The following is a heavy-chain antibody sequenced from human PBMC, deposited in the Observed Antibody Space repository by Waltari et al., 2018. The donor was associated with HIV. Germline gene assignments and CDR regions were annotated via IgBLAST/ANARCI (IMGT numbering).Heavy chain of an antibody. CDR1: GGSISSGGYY. J-gene: IGHJ6*02. D-gene: IGHD3-3*01. CDR3: ARDHATIFGGGGRDYGMDV. Sequence: QVQLQESGAGLVKPSQTLSLTCPVSGGSISSGGYYWSWIRQHPGRGLEWIGYIYYSGSTYSNPSLKSRVTISVDTSKNQFSLKLSSVTAADTAVYYCARDHATIFGGGGRDYGMDVWGQGTTVTVSS. CDR2: IYYSGST. V-gene: IGHV4-31*03.